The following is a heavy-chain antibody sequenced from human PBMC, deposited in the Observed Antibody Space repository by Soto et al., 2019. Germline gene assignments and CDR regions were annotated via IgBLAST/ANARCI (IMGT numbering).Heavy chain of an antibody. J-gene: IGHJ4*02. V-gene: IGHV3-23*01. CDR3: ANTPSGYYDASNY. CDR1: GFTFSSYA. CDR2: ISGSGGST. D-gene: IGHD3-22*01. Sequence: PGGSLRLSCAASGFTFSSYAMSWVRQAPGKGLEWVSAISGSGGSTYYADSVKGRFTISRDNSKNTLYLQMNSLRAEDTAVYYCANTPSGYYDASNYWGRGNLVTGSS.